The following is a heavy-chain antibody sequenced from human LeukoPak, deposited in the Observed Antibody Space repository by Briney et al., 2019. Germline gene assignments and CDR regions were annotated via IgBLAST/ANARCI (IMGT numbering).Heavy chain of an antibody. V-gene: IGHV3-72*01. J-gene: IGHJ4*02. CDR2: SRNKANSYTT. Sequence: PGGSLRLSCTASGFTFSDRYIDWVRQAPGKGLEWVGRSRNKANSYTTEYVASVRGRFTISRDESKNLLYLQMNSLKTEDTAVYYCTRCSTGTRLYYFDYWGQGTLVTVSS. D-gene: IGHD1/OR15-1a*01. CDR3: TRCSTGTRLYYFDY. CDR1: GFTFSDRY.